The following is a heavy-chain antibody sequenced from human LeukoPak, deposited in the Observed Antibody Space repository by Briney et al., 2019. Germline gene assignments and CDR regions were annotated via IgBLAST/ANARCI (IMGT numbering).Heavy chain of an antibody. CDR1: GFTVSSNY. Sequence: KAGGSLRLSCAASGFTVSSNYMSWVRQAPGKGLEWVGRIKSKTDGGTTDYAAPVKGRFTISRDDSKNTLYLQMNSLKTEDTAVYYCTTDVTSPGAFDIWGQGTMVTVSS. V-gene: IGHV3-15*01. CDR3: TTDVTSPGAFDI. J-gene: IGHJ3*02. CDR2: IKSKTDGGTT.